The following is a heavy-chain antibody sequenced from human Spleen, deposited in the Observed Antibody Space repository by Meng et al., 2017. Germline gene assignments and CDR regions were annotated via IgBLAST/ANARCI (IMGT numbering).Heavy chain of an antibody. J-gene: IGHJ4*02. D-gene: IGHD3-10*01. CDR2: IFHSGST. CDR1: CGTISRCNW. CDR3: AGRAISGGGDY. Sequence: QGQPQVSCPGLVKPSGTLSFPFASSCGTISRCNWGSWVRQSPRKGLEWIREIFHSGSTSYNPSLRTRLTILVDKSKNQFSLALSSVTAADTAVYYCAGRAISGGGDYWGQGTLVTVSS. V-gene: IGHV4-4*02.